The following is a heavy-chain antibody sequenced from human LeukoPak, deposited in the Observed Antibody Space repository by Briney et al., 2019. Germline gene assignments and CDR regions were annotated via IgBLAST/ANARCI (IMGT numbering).Heavy chain of an antibody. J-gene: IGHJ4*02. D-gene: IGHD3-10*01. CDR2: IKSKTDGGTT. Sequence: GGSLRLSCAASGFTFSNAWMSWVRQAPGKGLEWVGRIKSKTDGGTTDYAAPVKGRFTISRDDSKNTLYLQMNSLKTEDTAVYYCTTDWLYGSGSYLVYYFDYWGQGTLVTVSS. CDR3: TTDWLYGSGSYLVYYFDY. CDR1: GFTFSNAW. V-gene: IGHV3-15*01.